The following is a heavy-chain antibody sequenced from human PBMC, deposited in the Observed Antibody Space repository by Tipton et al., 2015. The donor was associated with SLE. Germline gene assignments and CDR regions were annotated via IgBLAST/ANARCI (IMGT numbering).Heavy chain of an antibody. CDR3: ARLGPHSTYSSAWYVNY. Sequence: TLSLTCTVSGASISSGSYYWSWIRQPAGKGLEWIGRIYTSGSTNYHPSLRSRVTISMDTSKNHFSLRVSSLTAADTAVYYCARLGPHSTYSSAWYVNYWGQGTLVTVSS. J-gene: IGHJ4*02. CDR1: GASISSGSYY. V-gene: IGHV4-61*02. D-gene: IGHD6-19*01. CDR2: IYTSGST.